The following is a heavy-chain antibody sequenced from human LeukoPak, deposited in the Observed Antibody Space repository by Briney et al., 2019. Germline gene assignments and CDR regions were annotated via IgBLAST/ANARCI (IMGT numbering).Heavy chain of an antibody. J-gene: IGHJ5*02. CDR2: IDYNGGT. V-gene: IGHV4-59*12. Sequence: SETLSLTCTVSGGSISSYYWSWIRQPPGKGLEWIGYIDYNGGTKYNPSLKSRVTISADTSKNQFSLKLSSVTAADTAVYYCARRPDDWFDPWGQGTLVTVSS. CDR3: ARRPDDWFDP. CDR1: GGSISSYY.